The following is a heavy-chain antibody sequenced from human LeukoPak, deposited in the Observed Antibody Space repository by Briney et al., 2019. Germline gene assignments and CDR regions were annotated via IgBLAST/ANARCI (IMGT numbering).Heavy chain of an antibody. V-gene: IGHV3-66*04. CDR2: RYSRAST. Sequence: GEPLTLSCAASGVLISCHYMSWLRQPTGKGLEWLPVRYSRASTSHADSVRSRFTISRDNSTNSLYLQMTSLRAEDTAVYYCARRSKEGYGMFDPGGQRTLVTVPA. CDR1: GVLISCHY. CDR3: ARRSKEGYGMFDP. D-gene: IGHD5-18*01. J-gene: IGHJ5*02.